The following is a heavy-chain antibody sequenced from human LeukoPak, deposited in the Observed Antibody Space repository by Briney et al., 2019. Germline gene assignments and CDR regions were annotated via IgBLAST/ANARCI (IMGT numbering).Heavy chain of an antibody. CDR1: GFTFSSYA. CDR3: ARDSVVVAAAYYFDY. V-gene: IGHV3-30-3*01. Sequence: QSGRSLRLSCAASGFTFSSYAMHWVRQAPGKGLEWVAVISYDGSNKYYADSVKGRFTISRDNSKNTLYLQMNSLRAEDTAVYYCARDSVVVAAAYYFDYWGQGTLVTVSS. D-gene: IGHD2-15*01. CDR2: ISYDGSNK. J-gene: IGHJ4*02.